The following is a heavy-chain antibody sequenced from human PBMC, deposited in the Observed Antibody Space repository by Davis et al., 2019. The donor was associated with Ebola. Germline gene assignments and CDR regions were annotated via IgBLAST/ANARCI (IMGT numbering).Heavy chain of an antibody. CDR3: AREYGEYVGYYYVMDV. D-gene: IGHD4-17*01. V-gene: IGHV1-3*01. CDR1: GYTFTTYP. Sequence: ASVKVSCKASGYTFTTYPIHWVRQAPGQRLEWMGWINVANGNTQYSEKFQGRVTISRDTSASTAYMGLSSLRSEDSALYYCAREYGEYVGYYYVMDVWGQGTTVTVSS. J-gene: IGHJ6*02. CDR2: INVANGNT.